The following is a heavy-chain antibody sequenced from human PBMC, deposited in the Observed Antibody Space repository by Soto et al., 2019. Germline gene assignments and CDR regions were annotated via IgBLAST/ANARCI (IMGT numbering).Heavy chain of an antibody. J-gene: IGHJ6*02. Sequence: TGGSLRLSCVASGFTVSDYAMTWVRHVPGRGLEWVASLDGAGGSTYYADSVRGRFTISRDNSQNTLFLQMKRLTVDDTAIYYCAAPRDEYGSGVSWFTYGMDIWGQGTTVTVSS. V-gene: IGHV3-23*01. CDR3: AAPRDEYGSGVSWFTYGMDI. CDR2: LDGAGGST. CDR1: GFTVSDYA. D-gene: IGHD3-10*01.